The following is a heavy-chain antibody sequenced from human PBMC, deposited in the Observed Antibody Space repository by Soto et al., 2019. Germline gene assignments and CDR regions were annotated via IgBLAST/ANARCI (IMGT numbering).Heavy chain of an antibody. V-gene: IGHV3-64D*06. J-gene: IGHJ4*02. CDR3: VKDYSGSYFGY. CDR1: GFSFSDYA. CDR2: IGNNGNDT. Sequence: GGSLRLSCSASGFSFSDYAMHWVRQAPGKGLEYVSAIGNNGNDTYYVDSVKGRFTISRDNPKNTLFLQMSSLRVEDTAVYHCVKDYSGSYFGYWGQGTLVTVSS. D-gene: IGHD1-26*01.